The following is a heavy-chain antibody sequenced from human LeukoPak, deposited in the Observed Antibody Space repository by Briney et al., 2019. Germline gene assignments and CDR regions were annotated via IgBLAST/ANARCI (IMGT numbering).Heavy chain of an antibody. CDR2: ISYDGSNK. V-gene: IGHV3-30-3*01. D-gene: IGHD6-19*01. CDR1: GFTFSSYA. CDR3: ARESTAVAPLDY. Sequence: PGGSLRLSCAASGFTFSSYAMHWVRQAPGKGLEWVAVISYDGSNKYYADSVKGRFTISRDNSKNTLYLQMSSLRAEDTAVYYCARESTAVAPLDYWGQGTLVTVSS. J-gene: IGHJ4*02.